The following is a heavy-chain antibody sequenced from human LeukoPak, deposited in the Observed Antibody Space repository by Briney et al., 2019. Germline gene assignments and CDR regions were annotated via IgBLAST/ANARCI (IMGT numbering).Heavy chain of an antibody. D-gene: IGHD2-15*01. V-gene: IGHV3-21*01. CDR3: AKDKDTPATAQPQRGYFES. J-gene: IGHJ4*02. Sequence: GGSLRLPCAASGFTLITYSINWVRQAPGKGLEWVSSISGNSSYIYYADSVKGRFTISRDNARNSLYLQMNNLRVEDTAVYFCAKDKDTPATAQPQRGYFESWGQGTLVTVSS. CDR1: GFTLITYS. CDR2: ISGNSSYI.